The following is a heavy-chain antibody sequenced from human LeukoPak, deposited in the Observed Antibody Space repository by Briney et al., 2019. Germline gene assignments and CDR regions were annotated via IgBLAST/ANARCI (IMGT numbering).Heavy chain of an antibody. CDR2: ISAYNGNT. V-gene: IGHV1-18*01. J-gene: IGHJ4*02. CDR1: GYTFTNYG. CDR3: ARAHRQQPTPDY. D-gene: IGHD6-13*01. Sequence: ASVKVSCKASGYTFTNYGMIWVRQAPGQGLEWMGWISAYNGNTNYAQKLQGRVTMTTDTSTSTAYMELRSLGSDDTAVYFCARAHRQQPTPDYWGQGTLVTVSS.